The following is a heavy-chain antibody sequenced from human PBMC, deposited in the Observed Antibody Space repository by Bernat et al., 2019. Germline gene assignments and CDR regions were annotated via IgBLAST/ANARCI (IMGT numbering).Heavy chain of an antibody. V-gene: IGHV1-8*01. CDR1: GYTFTSYD. Sequence: QVQLVQSGAEVKKPGASVKVSCKASGYTFTSYDINWVRQATGQGLEWMGWMNPNSGNTGYAQKFQGRVTMIRNTSISTAYMELSSLRSEDTAVYYCARARVELRGGWSRTTKHNWFDPWGQGTLVTVSS. J-gene: IGHJ5*02. D-gene: IGHD6-19*01. CDR2: MNPNSGNT. CDR3: ARARVELRGGWSRTTKHNWFDP.